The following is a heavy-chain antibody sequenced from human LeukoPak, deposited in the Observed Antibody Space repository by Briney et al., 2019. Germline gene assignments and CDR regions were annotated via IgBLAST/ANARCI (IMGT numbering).Heavy chain of an antibody. V-gene: IGHV3-9*01. Sequence: GGSLRLSCAASGFTFGDYAMHWVRQAPGKGLEWVSGISWNSGSIGYADSVKGRFTISRDNAKNSLYLQMNSLRAEDTALYYCAKDRIAAAGTGIDYWGQGTLVTVSS. CDR1: GFTFGDYA. J-gene: IGHJ4*02. CDR3: AKDRIAAAGTGIDY. CDR2: ISWNSGSI. D-gene: IGHD6-13*01.